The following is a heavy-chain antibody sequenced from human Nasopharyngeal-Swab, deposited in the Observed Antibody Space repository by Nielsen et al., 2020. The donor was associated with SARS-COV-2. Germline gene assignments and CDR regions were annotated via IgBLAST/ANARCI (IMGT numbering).Heavy chain of an antibody. CDR3: ARDGSLSLLDAFDI. J-gene: IGHJ3*02. V-gene: IGHV4-59*01. Sequence: SETLSLTCTVSGGSISSYYWSWIRQPPGKGLEWIGYIYCSGSTNYNPSLKSRVTISVDTSKNQFSLKLSSVTAADTAVYYCARDGSLSLLDAFDIWGQGTMVTVSS. CDR2: IYCSGST. D-gene: IGHD2-21*01. CDR1: GGSISSYY.